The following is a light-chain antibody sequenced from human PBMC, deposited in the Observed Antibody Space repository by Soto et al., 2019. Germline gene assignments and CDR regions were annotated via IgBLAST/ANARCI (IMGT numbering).Light chain of an antibody. V-gene: IGKV1-5*01. CDR3: QQYNSYSRT. Sequence: DIQMTQSPSTLSASVGDRVTITGRASQSISSWLAWYQQKPGKAPKLLIYDASSLESGVPSRFSGSGSGTEFTLTISSLQPDDFATYYCQQYNSYSRTFGQGNKVEIK. J-gene: IGKJ1*01. CDR2: DAS. CDR1: QSISSW.